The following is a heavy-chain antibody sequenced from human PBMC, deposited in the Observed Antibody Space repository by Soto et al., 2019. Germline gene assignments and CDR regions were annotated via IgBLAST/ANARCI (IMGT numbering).Heavy chain of an antibody. V-gene: IGHV3-23*01. J-gene: IGHJ4*02. CDR3: AKASKPTGYSGYESDY. Sequence: GGSLRLSCAASGFTFSTYAMSWVRQAPGKGLQWVSTISGSGTSTYYADSVKGRFTISRDNSKNTLYLQMNSLRAEDTAVYFCAKASKPTGYSGYESDYWGQGTLVTVSS. CDR1: GFTFSTYA. D-gene: IGHD5-12*01. CDR2: ISGSGTST.